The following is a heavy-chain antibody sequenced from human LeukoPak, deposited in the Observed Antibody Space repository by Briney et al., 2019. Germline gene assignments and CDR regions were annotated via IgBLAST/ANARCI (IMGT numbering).Heavy chain of an antibody. CDR2: MNPNSGNT. CDR1: GYTFTSYD. CDR3: ARGRYYYDSSGYSTGWFDP. D-gene: IGHD3-22*01. Sequence: ASVKVSCKASGYTFTSYDINWVRQVTGQVLEWMGWMNPNSGNTGYAQKFQGRVTITRNTSISTAYMELSSLRSEDTAVYYCARGRYYYDSSGYSTGWFDPWGQGTLVTVSS. V-gene: IGHV1-8*03. J-gene: IGHJ5*02.